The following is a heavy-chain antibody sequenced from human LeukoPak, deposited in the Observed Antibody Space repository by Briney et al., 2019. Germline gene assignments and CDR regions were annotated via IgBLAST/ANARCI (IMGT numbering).Heavy chain of an antibody. D-gene: IGHD3-3*01. Sequence: GGSLRLSCAASGFTFSSYWMSWVRQAPGKGLEWVANIKQDGSEKYYVDSVKGRFTISRDNAKNSLYLQMNSLRAEDTAVYYCAKEMASPTIDFRRTGGFDYWGQGTLVTVSS. CDR1: GFTFSSYW. CDR3: AKEMASPTIDFRRTGGFDY. J-gene: IGHJ4*02. CDR2: IKQDGSEK. V-gene: IGHV3-7*01.